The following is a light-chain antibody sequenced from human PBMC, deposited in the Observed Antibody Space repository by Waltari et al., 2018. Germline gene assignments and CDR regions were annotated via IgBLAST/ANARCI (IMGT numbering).Light chain of an antibody. Sequence: DIVMTQSPDSLAVSPGERATIHCKSSQSSFYHSNNKDYLAWYQLKPGQPPKLLIYWASTRESGVPDRFSGSGTGTDFTLTISSLQTEDVATYYCQQYYSTRPLTFGGGTKVEIK. CDR2: WAS. CDR1: QSSFYHSNNKDY. J-gene: IGKJ4*01. CDR3: QQYYSTRPLT. V-gene: IGKV4-1*01.